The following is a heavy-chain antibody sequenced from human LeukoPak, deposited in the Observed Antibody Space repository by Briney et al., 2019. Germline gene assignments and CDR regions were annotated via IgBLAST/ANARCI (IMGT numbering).Heavy chain of an antibody. CDR2: ISPGESDT. CDR3: AIPAYTSQRVYFQH. J-gene: IGHJ1*01. CDR1: GYSFTNYL. Sequence: GESLKIPFKGSGYSFTNYLIGWVRQMPGKGLEWMGIISPGESDTRYSPSFQGHVPISADKSISTAYLQWSSLKASDTAMYYCAIPAYTSQRVYFQHWGEDTLVTVSS. D-gene: IGHD2-2*02. V-gene: IGHV5-51*01.